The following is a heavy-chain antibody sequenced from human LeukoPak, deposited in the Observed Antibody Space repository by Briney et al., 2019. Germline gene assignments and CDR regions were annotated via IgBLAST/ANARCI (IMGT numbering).Heavy chain of an antibody. CDR3: ASWEIIPTGSDWFDP. J-gene: IGHJ5*02. Sequence: SETLSLTCTVSGYSISSGYYWGWIRQPPGKGLEWIGIIYHSGSTYYNPSLKSRVTISVDTSKTQFSLKLSSVTAADTAVYYCASWEIIPTGSDWFDPWGQGTLVTVSS. V-gene: IGHV4-38-2*02. D-gene: IGHD3-22*01. CDR1: GYSISSGYY. CDR2: IYHSGST.